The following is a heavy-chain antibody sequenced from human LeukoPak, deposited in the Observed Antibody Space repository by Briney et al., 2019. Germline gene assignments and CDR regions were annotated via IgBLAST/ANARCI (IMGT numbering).Heavy chain of an antibody. D-gene: IGHD3-3*02. J-gene: IGHJ4*02. CDR1: VFTFSIYE. Sequence: PGGSLRLSCAASVFTFSIYEMNWVRQAPGKGLEWVSYISSSGSTIYYADSVKGRFTISRDNAKNSLYLQMNTLRGEDTAVYYCARDLALDYWGQGTLVTVSS. V-gene: IGHV3-48*03. CDR3: ARDLALDY. CDR2: ISSSGSTI.